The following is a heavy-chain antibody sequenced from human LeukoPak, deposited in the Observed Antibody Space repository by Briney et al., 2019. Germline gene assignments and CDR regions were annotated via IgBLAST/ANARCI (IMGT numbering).Heavy chain of an antibody. V-gene: IGHV3-48*03. CDR1: GFTFSSYE. CDR2: ISSSGSTI. J-gene: IGHJ4*02. CDR3: AREPSYYDILTGFDY. Sequence: GGSLRLSCAASGFTFSSYEMNWVRQAPGKGLEWVSYISSSGSTIYYADSVKRRFTISRDNAKNSLYLQMNSLRAEDTAVYYCAREPSYYDILTGFDYWGQGTLVTVSS. D-gene: IGHD3-9*01.